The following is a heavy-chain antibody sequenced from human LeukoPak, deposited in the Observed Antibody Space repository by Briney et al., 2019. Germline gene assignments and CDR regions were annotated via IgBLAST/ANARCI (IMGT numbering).Heavy chain of an antibody. V-gene: IGHV3-7*01. D-gene: IGHD6-13*01. J-gene: IGHJ4*02. CDR3: AREQQQLVGGEYFDY. Sequence: AGGSLRLSCVASGFIFSKYWMTWVRQAPGKGLEWVANIRRDGSVIHYLDSVKGRFTISRDNAKNSLYLQMDSLRAEDTAVYYCAREQQQLVGGEYFDYWGQETLVTVSS. CDR2: IRRDGSVI. CDR1: GFIFSKYW.